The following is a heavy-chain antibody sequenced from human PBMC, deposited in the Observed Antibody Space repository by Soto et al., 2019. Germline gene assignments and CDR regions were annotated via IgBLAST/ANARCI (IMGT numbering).Heavy chain of an antibody. D-gene: IGHD3-16*01. CDR1: GDSVSSNSAA. J-gene: IGHJ3*02. Sequence: SQTLSLTCVISGDSVSSNSAAWNWIRQSPSRGLEWLGRTYYRSKWYNDYAVSVKSRITINPDTSKNQFSLQLNSVTPEDTAVYYCARDALGDYIWGSPTDAFDIWGQGTMVTVSS. V-gene: IGHV6-1*01. CDR2: TYYRSKWYN. CDR3: ARDALGDYIWGSPTDAFDI.